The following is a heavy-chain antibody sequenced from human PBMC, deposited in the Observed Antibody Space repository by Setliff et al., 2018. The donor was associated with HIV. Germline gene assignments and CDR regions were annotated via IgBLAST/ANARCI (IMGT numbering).Heavy chain of an antibody. CDR1: GGSFSGYY. V-gene: IGHV4-59*01. CDR2: IYIYNSGST. CDR3: ARSRPRSMDFYMDV. D-gene: IGHD2-8*01. J-gene: IGHJ6*03. Sequence: SETLSLTCSVSGGSFSGYYWSWIRQPPGKGLEWIGYIYIYNSGSTNYNPSLTSRVTVSLDTSQDQLSLNLSSVTAADTAVYYCARSRPRSMDFYMDVWGKGTTVTVSS.